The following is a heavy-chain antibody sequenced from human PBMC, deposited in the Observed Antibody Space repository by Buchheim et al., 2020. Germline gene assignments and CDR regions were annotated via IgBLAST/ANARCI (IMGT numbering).Heavy chain of an antibody. J-gene: IGHJ4*02. D-gene: IGHD6-13*01. Sequence: QVQLVESGGGVVQPGRSLRLSCAASGFTFSSYAMHWVRQAPGKGLEWVAVISYDGSNKYYADSVKGRFTISRDNSKKTLYLQMNSLRAEDTAVYYCAREIAAAGLHFDYWGQGTL. V-gene: IGHV3-30-3*01. CDR1: GFTFSSYA. CDR3: AREIAAAGLHFDY. CDR2: ISYDGSNK.